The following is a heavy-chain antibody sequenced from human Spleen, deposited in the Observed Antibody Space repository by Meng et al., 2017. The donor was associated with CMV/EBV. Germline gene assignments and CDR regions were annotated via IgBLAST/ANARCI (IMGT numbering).Heavy chain of an antibody. Sequence: GSLRLSCSVSGGSISSKSYYWGWIRQSPGKGPEWIGTIYYSGGTFYNPSLKSRVSMSVDTSKNQFSLNLRPVTAADTAVYFCARSPRMKVSEVVDSGPFDIWGHGTMVTVSS. J-gene: IGHJ3*02. CDR2: IYYSGGT. D-gene: IGHD3-3*01. CDR3: ARSPRMKVSEVVDSGPFDI. V-gene: IGHV4-39*07. CDR1: GGSISSKSYY.